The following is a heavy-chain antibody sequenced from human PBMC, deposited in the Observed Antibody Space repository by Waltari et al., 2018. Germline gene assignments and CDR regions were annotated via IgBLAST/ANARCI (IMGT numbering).Heavy chain of an antibody. CDR3: TRGGNYDFWSHSPFVDP. J-gene: IGHJ5*02. D-gene: IGHD3-3*01. CDR2: VRHPGNT. Sequence: QVQLQQWGAWLLKPSETLSLTCSVSGASFSAYYWGWFRHVPGKGLEWIGQVRHPGNTNYNPSLQSRVAISIDTTSKQFSLKVFSVTAADTGLYFCTRGGNYDFWSHSPFVDPWGQGTQVIVSS. V-gene: IGHV4-34*01. CDR1: GASFSAYY.